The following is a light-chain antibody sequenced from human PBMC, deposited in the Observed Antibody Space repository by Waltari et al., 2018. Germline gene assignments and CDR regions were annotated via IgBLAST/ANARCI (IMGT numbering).Light chain of an antibody. CDR3: RILYNNAVV. CDR1: RDINVGTYK. Sequence: HAVLTQPASLSASPGASASLTCPLRRDINVGTYKIYWYQQRPGSPPQFLVKYKPDAGTQLGSGVPSRFSGSKDTSDNAGILLISGLQSEDEADYYCRILYNNAVVFGGGTKVTVL. J-gene: IGLJ3*02. CDR2: YKPDAGT. V-gene: IGLV5-45*01.